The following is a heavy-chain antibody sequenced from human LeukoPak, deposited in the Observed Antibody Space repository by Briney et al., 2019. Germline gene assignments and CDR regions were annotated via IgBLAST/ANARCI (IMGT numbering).Heavy chain of an antibody. J-gene: IGHJ4*02. Sequence: QSGRSLRLSCVASGFTFSTYGMHWVRQAPGKGLEWVAVISYDGSNKYYADSVKGRFTISRDNSKNTLYLQMNSLRAEDTAVYYCAKEISGWYRQVDYWGQGTLVTVS. D-gene: IGHD6-19*01. CDR1: GFTFSTYG. CDR2: ISYDGSNK. V-gene: IGHV3-30*18. CDR3: AKEISGWYRQVDY.